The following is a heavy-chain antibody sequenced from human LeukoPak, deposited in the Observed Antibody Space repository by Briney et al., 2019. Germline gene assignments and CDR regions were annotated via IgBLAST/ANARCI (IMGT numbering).Heavy chain of an antibody. CDR1: GGTFSSYA. D-gene: IGHD3-10*01. V-gene: IGHV1-2*04. J-gene: IGHJ4*02. CDR2: INPNSGGT. CDR3: ARLGRLWFGDHTAQMMYYFDY. Sequence: GASVKVSCKASGGTFSSYAISWVRQAPGQGLEWMGWINPNSGGTNYAQKFQGWVTMTRDTSISTAYMELSRLRSDDTAVYYCARLGRLWFGDHTAQMMYYFDYWGQGTLVTVSS.